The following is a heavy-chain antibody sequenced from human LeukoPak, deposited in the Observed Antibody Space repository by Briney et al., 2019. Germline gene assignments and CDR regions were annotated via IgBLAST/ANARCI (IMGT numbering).Heavy chain of an antibody. CDR3: ASLRSDSSGYYNLRIDY. D-gene: IGHD3-22*01. Sequence: RPSETLSLTCAVSAGSVSSGSYYWSWIRQPPGKGLEWIGYIYYSGSTNYNPSLKSRVTISVDTSKNQFSLKLSSVTAADTAVYYCASLRSDSSGYYNLRIDYWGQGTLVTVSS. J-gene: IGHJ4*02. CDR1: AGSVSSGSYY. V-gene: IGHV4-61*01. CDR2: IYYSGST.